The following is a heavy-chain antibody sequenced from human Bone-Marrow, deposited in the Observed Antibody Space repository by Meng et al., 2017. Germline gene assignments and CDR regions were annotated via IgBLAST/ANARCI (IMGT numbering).Heavy chain of an antibody. Sequence: QVQLQESGPGLVKPSQTLSLTCTVSGVSISSGTYYWGWIRQLPGKGLEWIAYIHYSGSTYYSPSLKSRVTISVDTSKNQLSLKLSSMTAADTAVYYCARYVFDSSSLYSNWFDPWGQGTLVTVSS. CDR3: ARYVFDSSSLYSNWFDP. V-gene: IGHV4-31*03. CDR2: IHYSGST. D-gene: IGHD3-22*01. CDR1: GVSISSGTYY. J-gene: IGHJ5*02.